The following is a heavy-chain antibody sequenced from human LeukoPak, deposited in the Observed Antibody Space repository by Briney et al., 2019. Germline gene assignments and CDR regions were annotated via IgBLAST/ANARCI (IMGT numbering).Heavy chain of an antibody. CDR3: ARDPTGYGDGRLFPDY. D-gene: IGHD4-17*01. CDR2: ISYDGSNK. Sequence: PGRSLRLSCAASGFTFSSYAMHWVRQAPGKGLEWVAVISYDGSNKYYADSVKGRFTTSRDNSKNTLYLQMNSLRAGDTAMYYRARDPTGYGDGRLFPDYWGEGTLVTVSS. V-gene: IGHV3-30-3*01. J-gene: IGHJ4*02. CDR1: GFTFSSYA.